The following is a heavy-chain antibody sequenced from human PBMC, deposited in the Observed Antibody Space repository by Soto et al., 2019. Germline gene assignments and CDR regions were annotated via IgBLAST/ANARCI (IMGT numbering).Heavy chain of an antibody. J-gene: IGHJ4*02. CDR2: ISGSGGST. V-gene: IGHV3-23*01. CDR1: GFTFSSYA. D-gene: IGHD1-7*01. Sequence: GGSLRLSCAASGFTFSSYAMSWVRQAPGKGLEWVSAISGSGGSTYYADSVKGRFTISRDNSKNTLYLQMDSLRAEDTAVYYCATQITGTTKSNYWAQGTLVTVSS. CDR3: ATQITGTTKSNY.